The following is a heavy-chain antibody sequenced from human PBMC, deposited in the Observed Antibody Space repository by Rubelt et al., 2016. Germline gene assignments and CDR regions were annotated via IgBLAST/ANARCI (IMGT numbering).Heavy chain of an antibody. CDR3: AREEQLDPTRYYGMDV. V-gene: IGHV3-21*04. J-gene: IGHJ6*02. CDR1: GFTFSSYS. D-gene: IGHD6-6*01. CDR2: ISSSSSYI. Sequence: EVQLVESGGGLVQPGGSLRLSCAASGFTFSSYSMNWVRQAPGKGLEWVSSISSSSSYIYYADSVKGRFTISRDNSKNTLYLQMNSLRAEDTAVYYCAREEQLDPTRYYGMDVWGQGTTVTVSS.